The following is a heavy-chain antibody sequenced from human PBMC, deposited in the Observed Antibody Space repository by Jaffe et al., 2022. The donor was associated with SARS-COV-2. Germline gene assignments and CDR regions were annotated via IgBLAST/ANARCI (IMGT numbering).Heavy chain of an antibody. Sequence: EVQLVESGGGLAQPGGSLRLSCTASGFTFSNYAMAWVRQAPGKGLEWVSVITGGGGDTNDADSVRGRFTISRDNSRNTLYLLMNSLRVEDTAVFYCARHHRDWYFDLWGRGTLVTVSS. J-gene: IGHJ2*01. CDR3: ARHHRDWYFDL. V-gene: IGHV3-23*04. CDR2: ITGGGGDT. CDR1: GFTFSNYA.